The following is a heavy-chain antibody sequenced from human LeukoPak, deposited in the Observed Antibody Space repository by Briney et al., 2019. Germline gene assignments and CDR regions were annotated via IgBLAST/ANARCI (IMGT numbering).Heavy chain of an antibody. CDR1: GGTFSSYA. J-gene: IGHJ4*02. CDR2: IIPIFGTA. CDR3: AREAYGSGSYRRYYFDY. Sequence: SVKVSCKASGGTFSSYAISWVRQAPGQGLEWMGGIIPIFGTANYAQKFQGRVTITADESTSTAYMELSSLRSDDTAVYYCAREAYGSGSYRRYYFDYWGQGTLVTVSS. V-gene: IGHV1-69*13. D-gene: IGHD3-10*01.